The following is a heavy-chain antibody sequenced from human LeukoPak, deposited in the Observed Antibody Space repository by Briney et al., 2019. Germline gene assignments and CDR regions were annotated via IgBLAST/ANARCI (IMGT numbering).Heavy chain of an antibody. Sequence: GGSLRLSCAAPGFTFSSYAMSWVRQAPGKGLEWVSAISGSGGSTYYADSVKGRFTISRDNSKNTLYLQMNSLRAEDTAVYYCAKVRTRTMRYYYDSSGYYFDYWGQGILVTVST. D-gene: IGHD3-22*01. CDR1: GFTFSSYA. V-gene: IGHV3-23*01. J-gene: IGHJ4*02. CDR2: ISGSGGST. CDR3: AKVRTRTMRYYYDSSGYYFDY.